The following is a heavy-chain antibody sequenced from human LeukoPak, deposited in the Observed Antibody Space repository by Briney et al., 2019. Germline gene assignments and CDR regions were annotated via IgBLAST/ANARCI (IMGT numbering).Heavy chain of an antibody. Sequence: SETLSLTCAVYGGSFSGYYWSWIRQPPGKGLEWIGEINHSGSTNYNPSLKSRVTISVDTSKNQFSLKLSSVTAADTAVYYCARGILGVTDYWGQGTLVTVSS. V-gene: IGHV4-34*01. CDR1: GGSFSGYY. CDR3: ARGILGVTDY. J-gene: IGHJ4*02. D-gene: IGHD3-3*01. CDR2: INHSGST.